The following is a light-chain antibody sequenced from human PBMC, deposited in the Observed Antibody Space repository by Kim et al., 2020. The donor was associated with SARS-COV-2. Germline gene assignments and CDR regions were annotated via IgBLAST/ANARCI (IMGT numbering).Light chain of an antibody. CDR3: ATWDDSLDVWM. Sequence: GQRFTIYCSGSSSNIGSNTVNWYQQFPGPAPKLLIDTDDRRPSGVADRVSCSKSGTSASRAISGLQSEDEADYYCATWDDSLDVWMFGGGTKLTVL. CDR2: TDD. CDR1: SSNIGSNT. J-gene: IGLJ3*02. V-gene: IGLV1-44*01.